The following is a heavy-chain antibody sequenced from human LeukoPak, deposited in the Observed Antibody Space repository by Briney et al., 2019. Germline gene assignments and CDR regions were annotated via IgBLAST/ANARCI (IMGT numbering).Heavy chain of an antibody. Sequence: SETLSLTCTVSGGSISSYYWSWIRQPPGKGLEWIGYIYYSGSTNYNPSLKSRVTISVDTSKNQFSLKLSSVTAADTAVYYCARDRWTFESASYWGQGTLVTVSS. CDR3: ARDRWTFESASY. V-gene: IGHV4-59*01. D-gene: IGHD3/OR15-3a*01. CDR1: GGSISSYY. J-gene: IGHJ4*02. CDR2: IYYSGST.